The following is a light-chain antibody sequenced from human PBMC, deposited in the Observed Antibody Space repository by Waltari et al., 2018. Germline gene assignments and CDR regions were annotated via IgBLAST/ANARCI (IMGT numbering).Light chain of an antibody. Sequence: EIVLTQSPGTLSLSPGERATLSCRASQSVGSSLAWYQQKPGQAPRLLIYGASSRATGVPDRFSGSGSGTDFSLTISRLEPEDFAVYYCQHYVRLPVTFGQGTKVEIK. CDR3: QHYVRLPVT. CDR1: QSVGSS. J-gene: IGKJ1*01. V-gene: IGKV3-20*01. CDR2: GAS.